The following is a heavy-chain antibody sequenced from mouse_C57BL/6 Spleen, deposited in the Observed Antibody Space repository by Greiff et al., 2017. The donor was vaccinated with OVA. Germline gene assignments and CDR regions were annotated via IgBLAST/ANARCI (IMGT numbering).Heavy chain of an antibody. D-gene: IGHD4-1*01. CDR2: ISYSGRT. CDR1: GYSITSGYD. V-gene: IGHV3-1*01. J-gene: IGHJ4*01. Sequence: EVQLQQSGPGMVKPSQSLYLTCTVTGYSITSGYDWHWIRHLPGNKLEWMGNISYSGRTTYNPSLKSRISITHDTSKTHFFLKLNSVTTEDTATYYCARADWDHSLAMDYWGQGTSVTVSS. CDR3: ARADWDHSLAMDY.